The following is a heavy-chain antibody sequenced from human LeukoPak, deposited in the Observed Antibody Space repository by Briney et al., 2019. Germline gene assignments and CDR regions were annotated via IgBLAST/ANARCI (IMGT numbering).Heavy chain of an antibody. CDR3: ATRLGYSGSYHFDY. D-gene: IGHD1-26*01. CDR2: ININGGST. CDR1: GFSFNNYA. J-gene: IGHJ4*02. V-gene: IGHV3-64*02. Sequence: QPGGSLRLSCSASGFSFNNYAMHWVRQAPGKGLEYVSGININGGSTSYADSVKGRFTISRDNSKNTLYLQMGSLRAEDMAVYYCATRLGYSGSYHFDYWGQGTLVTVSS.